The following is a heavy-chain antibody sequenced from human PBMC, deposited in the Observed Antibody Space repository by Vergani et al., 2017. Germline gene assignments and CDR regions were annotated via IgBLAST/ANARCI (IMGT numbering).Heavy chain of an antibody. CDR2: IYYTGTT. J-gene: IGHJ6*03. CDR3: ARGSDYGDFYYYMDV. V-gene: IGHV4-39*01. Sequence: QLQLQESGPGLVKPSETLSLTCTVSGVSIGSNSYYWGWIRQPPGKGLEWIGTIYYTGTTYYNEAHKSRLTISVDTSKNQFSLKLNSVTVTDTAVYYCARGSDYGDFYYYMDVWGRGTMVTISS. D-gene: IGHD4-17*01. CDR1: GVSIGSNSYY.